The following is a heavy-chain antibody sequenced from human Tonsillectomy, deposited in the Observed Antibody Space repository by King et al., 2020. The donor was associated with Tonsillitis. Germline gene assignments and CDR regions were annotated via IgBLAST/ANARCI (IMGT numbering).Heavy chain of an antibody. V-gene: IGHV4-39*01. D-gene: IGHD1-26*01. CDR3: ARYVSGSFDY. J-gene: IGHJ4*02. CDR1: VGSISSSDHY. Sequence: LQLQESGPGVVKPSETLSLTCTVSVGSISSSDHYWAWIRQPPGKGLEWIGYMYYFGPFFYNPSLKSRVTISGGTSENRFSLKLSSVTAADTAVYFCARYVSGSFDYWGQGALVTVSS. CDR2: MYYFGPF.